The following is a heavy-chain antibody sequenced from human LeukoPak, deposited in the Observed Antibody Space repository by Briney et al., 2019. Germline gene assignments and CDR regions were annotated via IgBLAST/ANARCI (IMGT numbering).Heavy chain of an antibody. J-gene: IGHJ3*02. D-gene: IGHD2-21*01. CDR2: IYHSGST. CDR1: GGSISSSSYY. CDR3: ARDVDTIGAFDI. Sequence: SETLSLTCTVSGGSISSSSYYWGWLRQPPGKGLEWIGSIYHSGSTYYNPSLKSRATISVDTSKNQFSLKLSSVTAADTAVYYCARDVDTIGAFDIWGQGTMVTVSS. V-gene: IGHV4-39*07.